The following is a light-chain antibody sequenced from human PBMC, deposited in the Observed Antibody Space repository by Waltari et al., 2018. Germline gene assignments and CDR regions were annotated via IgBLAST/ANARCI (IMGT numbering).Light chain of an antibody. CDR1: SGSVSTSYY. V-gene: IGLV8-61*01. CDR2: NTN. Sequence: QTVVTQEPSFSVSPGGTVTLTCPLRSGSVSTSYYSSWYQQTPGQAPRTLIYNTNTRSSGVPDRFSGSILGNKAALTITGAQAEDESDYYCVLYMGSGASVFGGGTKLTVL. CDR3: VLYMGSGASV. J-gene: IGLJ3*02.